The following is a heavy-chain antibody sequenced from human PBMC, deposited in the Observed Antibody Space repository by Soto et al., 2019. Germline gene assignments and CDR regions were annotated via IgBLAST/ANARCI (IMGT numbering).Heavy chain of an antibody. V-gene: IGHV1-2*02. D-gene: IGHD1-26*01. Sequence: VQLAQSGAEVKKPGASVKVSCKTSGDSFNDYYIHWVRQAPGQGLEWMGWINPNGGATKYAQKFQGRVTVTRDTSIRTVYMELSSLISDDTAVYYCARERGGATATLDYYYFYMDVWGKGTTVTVSS. CDR2: INPNGGAT. CDR1: GDSFNDYY. CDR3: ARERGGATATLDYYYFYMDV. J-gene: IGHJ6*03.